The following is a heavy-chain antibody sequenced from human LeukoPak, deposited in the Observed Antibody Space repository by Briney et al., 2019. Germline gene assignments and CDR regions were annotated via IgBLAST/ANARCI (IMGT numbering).Heavy chain of an antibody. V-gene: IGHV3-33*01. CDR1: GFIFSTYG. CDR3: VRVVAVSNTDPAFDI. CDR2: IWHDGSNR. J-gene: IGHJ3*02. D-gene: IGHD6-19*01. Sequence: GGSLRLSCAASGFIFSTYGMHWVRQAPGKGLEWVAVIWHDGSNRHYADSVKGRFTISRDNPKSTLYLQMNSLRAGDTAVYYCVRVVAVSNTDPAFDIWGQGTLVTVSS.